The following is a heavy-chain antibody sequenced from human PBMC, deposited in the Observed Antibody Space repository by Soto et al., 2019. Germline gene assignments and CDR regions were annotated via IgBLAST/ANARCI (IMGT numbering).Heavy chain of an antibody. Sequence: KESGPTLVKPTQTLTLTCTFSGFSLSTSGVGVGWIRQPPGKALEWLALIYWNDDKRYSPSLKSRLTITKDTSKNQVVLTMTNMDPVDTATYYCAHEWGYYYDSSGYYFDYWGQGTLVTVSS. V-gene: IGHV2-5*01. J-gene: IGHJ4*02. CDR3: AHEWGYYYDSSGYYFDY. CDR1: GFSLSTSGVG. D-gene: IGHD3-22*01. CDR2: IYWNDDK.